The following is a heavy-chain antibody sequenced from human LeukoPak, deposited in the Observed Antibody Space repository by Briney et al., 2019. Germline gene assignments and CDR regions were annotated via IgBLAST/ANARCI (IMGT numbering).Heavy chain of an antibody. J-gene: IGHJ5*02. CDR3: AKDRMDYYGSGSYYWFDP. CDR1: GFTFSSYA. Sequence: GGSLRLPSAASGFTFSSYAMSWVRQAPGKGLEWVSAISGSGGSTYYADSVKGRFTISRDNSKNTLYLQMNSLRAEDTAVYYCAKDRMDYYGSGSYYWFDPWGQGTLVTVSS. V-gene: IGHV3-23*01. CDR2: ISGSGGST. D-gene: IGHD3-10*01.